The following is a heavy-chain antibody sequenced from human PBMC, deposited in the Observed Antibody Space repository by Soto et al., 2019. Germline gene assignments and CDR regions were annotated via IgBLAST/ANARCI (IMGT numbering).Heavy chain of an antibody. CDR1: GGSFSGYY. V-gene: IGHV4-34*01. D-gene: IGHD6-6*01. Sequence: SETLSLTCAVYGGSFSGYYWSWIRQPPGKGLEWIGEINHSGSTNYNPSLKSRVTISVDTSKNQFSLKLSSVTAADTAVYYCARVSAARGGDYWGQGTLVTVSS. J-gene: IGHJ4*02. CDR2: INHSGST. CDR3: ARVSAARGGDY.